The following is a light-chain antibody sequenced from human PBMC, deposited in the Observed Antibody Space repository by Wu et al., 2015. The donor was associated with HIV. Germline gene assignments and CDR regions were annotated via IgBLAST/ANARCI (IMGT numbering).Light chain of an antibody. CDR1: QSVSSY. Sequence: EIVLTQSPATLSLSPGERATLSCRASQSVSSYLAWYQQKPGQAPRLLIYDASNRATGIPARFSGSGSGTDFTLTINRLEPEDFAVYFRQQYDTLPPTFGQGTRV. V-gene: IGKV3-11*01. CDR3: QQYDTLPPT. CDR2: DAS. J-gene: IGKJ1*01.